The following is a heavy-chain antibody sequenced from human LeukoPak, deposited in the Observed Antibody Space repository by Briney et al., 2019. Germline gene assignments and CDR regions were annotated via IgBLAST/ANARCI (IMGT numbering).Heavy chain of an antibody. D-gene: IGHD3-22*01. Sequence: PGRSLRLSCADSGFTFSSYAMHWVRQAPGKGLEWVAVISYDGSNKYYADSVKGRFTISRDNSKNTLYLQMNSLRAEDTAVYYCARAGGGYYDYYFDYWGQGTLVTVSS. CDR1: GFTFSSYA. V-gene: IGHV3-30-3*01. CDR2: ISYDGSNK. CDR3: ARAGGGYYDYYFDY. J-gene: IGHJ4*02.